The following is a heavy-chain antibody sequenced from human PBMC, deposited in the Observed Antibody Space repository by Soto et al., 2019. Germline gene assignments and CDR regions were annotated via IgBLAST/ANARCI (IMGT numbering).Heavy chain of an antibody. Sequence: PSETLSLTCTVSGGSISSYYWSWIRQPPGKGLEWIGYIYYSGSTNYNPSLKSRVTISVDTSKNQYSLQLNSVTPEDTAVYFCARGEQYSGRIFDYWGQGTLVTVSS. CDR1: GGSISSYY. CDR2: IYYSGST. J-gene: IGHJ4*01. CDR3: ARGEQYSGRIFDY. D-gene: IGHD1-26*01. V-gene: IGHV4-59*12.